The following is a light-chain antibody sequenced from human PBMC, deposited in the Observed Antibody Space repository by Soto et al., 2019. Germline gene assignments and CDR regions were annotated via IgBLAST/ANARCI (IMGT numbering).Light chain of an antibody. CDR3: QSYDSSLSGCV. Sequence: QSALTQPPSVSGAPGQRVTISCTGSSSNIGAGYDVHWYQQLPGTAPKLLLYGNSDRPSGVPDRFSGSKSGTSASLAIPGLQAEDEADYYCQSYDSSLSGCVFGTGTKVTVL. CDR1: SSNIGAGYD. CDR2: GNS. J-gene: IGLJ1*01. V-gene: IGLV1-40*01.